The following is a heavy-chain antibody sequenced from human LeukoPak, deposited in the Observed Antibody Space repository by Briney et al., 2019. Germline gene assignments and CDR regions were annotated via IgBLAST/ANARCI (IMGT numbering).Heavy chain of an antibody. CDR3: ARASRYCSGGSCYVPGFDY. CDR2: ISTSGST. V-gene: IGHV4-4*07. J-gene: IGHJ4*02. D-gene: IGHD2-15*01. Sequence: SETLSLTCTVSGGSISSYYWSWIRQPAGKGLEWIGRISTSGSTNYNPSLKSRVTMSVDTSKNQFSLKLSSVTAADTAVYYCARASRYCSGGSCYVPGFDYWGQGTLVTVSS. CDR1: GGSISSYY.